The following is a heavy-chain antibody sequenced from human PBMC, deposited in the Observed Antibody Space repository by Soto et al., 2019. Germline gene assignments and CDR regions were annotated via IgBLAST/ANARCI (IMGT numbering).Heavy chain of an antibody. Sequence: QVQLQESGPGLVKPSQTLSLTCTVSGGSISSGDYYWSWIRQPPGKGLEWIGYIYYSGSTYYNPSLKSRVTISVXXXXXQFSLKLSSVTAADTXXYYCARAIVGYYDXSGYYWIDYWGQGTLVTVSS. J-gene: IGHJ4*02. CDR1: GGSISSGDYY. CDR2: IYYSGST. CDR3: ARAIVGYYDXSGYYWIDY. D-gene: IGHD3-22*01. V-gene: IGHV4-30-4*01.